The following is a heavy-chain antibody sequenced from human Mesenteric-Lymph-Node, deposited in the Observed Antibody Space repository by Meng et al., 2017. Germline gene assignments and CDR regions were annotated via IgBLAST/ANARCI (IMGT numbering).Heavy chain of an antibody. CDR3: ARIPSFLDY. D-gene: IGHD2-21*01. CDR1: GGFIRSRSYY. CDR2: IYTSGTT. V-gene: IGHV4-61*02. J-gene: IGHJ4*02. Sequence: SETLSLTCSVSGGFIRSRSYYWNWIRQPAGKGREWIGRIYTSGTTNYNPSLKSRVTMSLDTSQNQFSLKLTSVTAADTALYYCARIPSFLDYWGQGTLVTVSS.